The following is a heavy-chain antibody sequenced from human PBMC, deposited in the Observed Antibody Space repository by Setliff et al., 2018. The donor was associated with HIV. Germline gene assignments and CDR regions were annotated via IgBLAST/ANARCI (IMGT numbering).Heavy chain of an antibody. D-gene: IGHD2-15*01. CDR3: ARRLVVVAAEAYFDS. CDR2: IYYNGDT. CDR1: GDSISNSAYF. Sequence: SETLSLTCSVSGDSISNSAYFWGWIRQPSGKGLEYIGSIYYNGDTYYNPSLKSPVTISVDTSNNPFSLKLRSVTAADTAVYYCARRLVVVAAEAYFDSWGQGALVTVSS. V-gene: IGHV4-39*01. J-gene: IGHJ4*02.